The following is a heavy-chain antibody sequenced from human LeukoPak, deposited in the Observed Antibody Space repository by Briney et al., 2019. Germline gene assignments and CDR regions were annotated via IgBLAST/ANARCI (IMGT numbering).Heavy chain of an antibody. CDR2: ITNTGSTI. D-gene: IGHD4-23*01. CDR3: GTIYGGNGY. CDR1: GFSFSNYA. J-gene: IGHJ4*02. V-gene: IGHV3-48*03. Sequence: GGSLRLSCLASGFSFSNYAMSWVRQAPGKGLEWVSYITNTGSTIYYADSVKGRFTISRDNAKNSLYLQMNSLRAEDTAIYYCGTIYGGNGYWGQGTLVTVSS.